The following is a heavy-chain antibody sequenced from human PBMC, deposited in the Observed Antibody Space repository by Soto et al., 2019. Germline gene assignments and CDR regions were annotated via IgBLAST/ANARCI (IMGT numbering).Heavy chain of an antibody. Sequence: APVKVYCKASGYTFTSYCISWVRQAPGQGLEWMGWISGYNGDSNYAQKFQGRVSMTMDTSTGTAYMELRSLTSDDTAVYYCAKNGQPPYYYYGMDIWGQGTTVTVSS. J-gene: IGHJ6*02. CDR1: GYTFTSYC. CDR3: AKNGQPPYYYYGMDI. D-gene: IGHD2-8*01. CDR2: ISGYNGDS. V-gene: IGHV1-18*01.